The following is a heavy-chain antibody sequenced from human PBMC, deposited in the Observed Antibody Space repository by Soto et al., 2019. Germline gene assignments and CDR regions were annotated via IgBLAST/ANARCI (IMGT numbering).Heavy chain of an antibody. CDR2: INPNSGGT. CDR1: GYTFTGYY. V-gene: IGHV1-2*02. CDR3: ARVASYSYYYGMDV. J-gene: IGHJ6*02. Sequence: ASVKVSCKASGYTFTGYYMHWVRHAPGQGLEWMGWINPNSGGTSYAQKFQGRVTITADESTSTAYMELSSLRSEDTAVYYCARVASYSYYYGMDVWGQGTTVTVSS.